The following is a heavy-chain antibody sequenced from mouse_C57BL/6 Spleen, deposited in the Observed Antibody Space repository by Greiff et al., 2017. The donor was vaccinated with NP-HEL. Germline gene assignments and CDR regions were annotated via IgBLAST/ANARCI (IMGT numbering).Heavy chain of an antibody. J-gene: IGHJ4*01. CDR3: ARKDYYGTMDY. Sequence: VKLMESGAELVKPGASVKISCKASGYAFSSYWMNWVKQRPGKGLEWIGQIYPGDGDTNYNGKFKGKATLTADKSSSTAYMQLSSLTSEDSAVYFCARKDYYGTMDYWGQGTSVTVSS. V-gene: IGHV1-80*01. D-gene: IGHD1-1*01. CDR1: GYAFSSYW. CDR2: IYPGDGDT.